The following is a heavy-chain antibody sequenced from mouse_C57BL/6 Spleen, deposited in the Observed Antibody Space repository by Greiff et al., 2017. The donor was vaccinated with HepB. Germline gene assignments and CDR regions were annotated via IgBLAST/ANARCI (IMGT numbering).Heavy chain of an antibody. D-gene: IGHD2-5*01. Sequence: EVMLVESGGGLVKPGGSLKLSCAASGFTFSSYAMSWVRQTPEKRLEWVATISDGGSYTYYPDNVKGRFTISRDNAKNNLYLQMSHLKSEDTAMYCCARDRNYSNYPAWFAYWGQGTLVTVSA. CDR2: ISDGGSYT. J-gene: IGHJ3*01. CDR1: GFTFSSYA. V-gene: IGHV5-4*03. CDR3: ARDRNYSNYPAWFAY.